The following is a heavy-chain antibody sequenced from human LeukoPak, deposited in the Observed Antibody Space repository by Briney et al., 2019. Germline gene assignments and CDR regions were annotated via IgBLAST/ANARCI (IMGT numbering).Heavy chain of an antibody. CDR1: GFTFSSYA. Sequence: GGSLRLSCAASGFTFSSYAMGWVRQAPGKGPEWVSSISGSGGHTYFADSVKGRVTISRDNSTNTLDLQMNSLKVEDTAVYYCAKFRYHSNDNNFLDFNYWGQGTLVTVSS. CDR3: AKFRYHSNDNNFLDFNY. D-gene: IGHD3-22*01. J-gene: IGHJ4*02. V-gene: IGHV3-23*01. CDR2: ISGSGGHT.